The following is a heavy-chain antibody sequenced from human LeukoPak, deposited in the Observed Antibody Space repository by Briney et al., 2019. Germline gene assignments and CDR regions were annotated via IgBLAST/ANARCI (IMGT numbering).Heavy chain of an antibody. V-gene: IGHV2-5*01. D-gene: IGHD3-3*01. Sequence: SGPTLVKPTQTLTLTCTFSGFSLSTSGVGVGWIRQPPGKALEWLALIYWNDDKRYSPSLKSRLTITKGTSKNQPVLTMTNMDPVDTATYYCAQSSYYDFWSGYYEVWFDPWGQGTLVTVSS. CDR2: IYWNDDK. CDR1: GFSLSTSGVG. CDR3: AQSSYYDFWSGYYEVWFDP. J-gene: IGHJ5*02.